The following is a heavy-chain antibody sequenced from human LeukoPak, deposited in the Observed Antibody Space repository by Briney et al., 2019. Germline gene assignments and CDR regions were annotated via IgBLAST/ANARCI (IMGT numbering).Heavy chain of an antibody. V-gene: IGHV1-2*02. CDR1: GYTFTGYY. D-gene: IGHD3-22*01. Sequence: ASVKVSCKASGYTFTGYYIQWVRQAPGQGLEWMGWINPHSGGTNYAQEFQGRVTMTRDTSISTAYMELSSLRPDDTAVYYCARDRDDSSGYYDAFDIWGQGTMVTVSS. J-gene: IGHJ3*02. CDR3: ARDRDDSSGYYDAFDI. CDR2: INPHSGGT.